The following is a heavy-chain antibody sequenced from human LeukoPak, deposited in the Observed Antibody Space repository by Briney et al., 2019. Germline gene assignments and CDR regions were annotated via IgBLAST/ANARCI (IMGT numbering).Heavy chain of an antibody. CDR2: INSDGSST. CDR3: STGSGHAFDI. CDR1: GFTFSSYW. V-gene: IGHV3-74*01. Sequence: GGSLRLSCAASGFTFSSYWMHWVRQVPGKGLVWVSRINSDGSSTSYAASVKGRFTISRDNAKNTLYVQMNSRRAEDTAVYYCSTGSGHAFDIWGRGTMVTVSS. D-gene: IGHD3-10*01. J-gene: IGHJ3*02.